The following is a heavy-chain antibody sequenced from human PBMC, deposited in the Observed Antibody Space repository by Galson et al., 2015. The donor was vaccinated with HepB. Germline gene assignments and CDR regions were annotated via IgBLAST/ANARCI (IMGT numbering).Heavy chain of an antibody. J-gene: IGHJ4*02. D-gene: IGHD6-19*01. Sequence: SLRLSCAASGFTFTKYWMSWVRQAPGKGLEWVANIRQDGSEMYYVDSVKGRFTISRDNAKNSLFLQMNSLRAEDTAVYYCARDSPADSIAVAGRGDYWGQGTLVTVSS. V-gene: IGHV3-7*01. CDR1: GFTFTKYW. CDR3: ARDSPADSIAVAGRGDY. CDR2: IRQDGSEM.